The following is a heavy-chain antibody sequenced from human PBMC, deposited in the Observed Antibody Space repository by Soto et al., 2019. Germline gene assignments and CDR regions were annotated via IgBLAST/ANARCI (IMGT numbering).Heavy chain of an antibody. Sequence: EVQLVESGGGLVQPGGSLKLSCAASGFTFSGSAMHWVRQASGKGLEWVGRIRSKANSYATAYAASVKGRFTISRDDSKNTLYLQMNSLKTEDTAVYYCTTDGDSSGWTGADYWGQGTLVTVSS. CDR1: GFTFSGSA. V-gene: IGHV3-73*02. J-gene: IGHJ4*02. D-gene: IGHD6-19*01. CDR2: IRSKANSYAT. CDR3: TTDGDSSGWTGADY.